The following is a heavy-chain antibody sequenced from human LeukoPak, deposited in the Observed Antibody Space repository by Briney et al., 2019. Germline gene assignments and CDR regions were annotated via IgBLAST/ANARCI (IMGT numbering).Heavy chain of an antibody. Sequence: SETLSLTCAVYGGSFSDFYGSWIRHPPGKGLEWIGEISQSGRTNYNPSLKSRVTISIDTSKNQSSLKLNSVTAADTAVYYCARGHVPRDWGQGTLVTVSS. CDR2: ISQSGRT. CDR3: ARGHVPRD. D-gene: IGHD3-10*01. CDR1: GGSFSDFY. J-gene: IGHJ4*02. V-gene: IGHV4-34*01.